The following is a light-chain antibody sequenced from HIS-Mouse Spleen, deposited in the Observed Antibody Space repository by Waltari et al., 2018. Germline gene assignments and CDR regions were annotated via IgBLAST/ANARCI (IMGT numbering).Light chain of an antibody. CDR2: EDN. CDR3: QSYDSSNWV. J-gene: IGLJ3*02. Sequence: NFMLTQPHSVSESPGKTVTISCTGSSGSIASKQVQCYQQRPGSAPTTVIYEDNQRPSGVPDRFSGSIDSSSNSASLTISGLKTEDEADYYCQSYDSSNWVFGGGTKLTVL. V-gene: IGLV6-57*02. CDR1: SGSIASKQ.